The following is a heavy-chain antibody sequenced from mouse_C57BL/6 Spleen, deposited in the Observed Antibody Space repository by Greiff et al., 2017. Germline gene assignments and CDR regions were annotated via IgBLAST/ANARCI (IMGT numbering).Heavy chain of an antibody. CDR1: GYAFSSYW. D-gene: IGHD2-2*01. CDR3: ASRDYGYDGPGFAY. J-gene: IGHJ3*01. V-gene: IGHV1-80*01. CDR2: IYPGDGDT. Sequence: QVQLQQSGAELVKPGASVKISCKASGYAFSSYWMNWVKQRPGKGLEWIGQIYPGDGDTNYNGKFKGKATLTADKSSSTAYMQLSSLTSEDSAVYFCASRDYGYDGPGFAYWGQGTLVTVSA.